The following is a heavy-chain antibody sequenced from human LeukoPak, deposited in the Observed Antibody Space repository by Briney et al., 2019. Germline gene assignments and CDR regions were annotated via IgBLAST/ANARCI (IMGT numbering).Heavy chain of an antibody. V-gene: IGHV4-30-2*01. CDR1: GGSISSGGYS. Sequence: SQTLSLTGAVSGGSISSGGYSWSWIRQPPGKGLEWIGYIYHSGSTYYNPSLKSRVTISVDRSKNQFSLKLSSVTAADTAVYYCARGGSGSYLDYWGQGTLVTVSS. D-gene: IGHD3-10*01. CDR3: ARGGSGSYLDY. J-gene: IGHJ4*02. CDR2: IYHSGST.